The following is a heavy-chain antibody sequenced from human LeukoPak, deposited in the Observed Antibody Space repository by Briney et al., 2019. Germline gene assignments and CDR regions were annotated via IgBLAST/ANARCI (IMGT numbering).Heavy chain of an antibody. CDR1: GYSFTSYW. CDR2: IYPGDSDT. J-gene: IGHJ4*02. Sequence: GESLKISCKGSGYSFTSYWIGWVRRMPGKGLEWMGIIYPGDSDTRYSPSFQGQVTISADKSISTAYLQWSSLKASDTAMYYCARQSYCGGDCYEGEFDYWGQGTLVTVSS. D-gene: IGHD2-21*02. V-gene: IGHV5-51*01. CDR3: ARQSYCGGDCYEGEFDY.